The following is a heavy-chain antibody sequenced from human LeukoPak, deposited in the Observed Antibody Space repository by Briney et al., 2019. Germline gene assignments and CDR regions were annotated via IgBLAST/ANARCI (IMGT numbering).Heavy chain of an antibody. CDR1: GGSFSGYY. CDR2: INHSGST. J-gene: IGHJ4*02. Sequence: SETLSLTCAVYGGSFSGYYWSWIRQPPGKGLEWIGEINHSGSTTYNPSPKSRVTISVDTSKNQFSLKLSSVTAADTAVYYCARGRRDVDTAMVTEFDYWGQGTLVTVSS. V-gene: IGHV4-34*01. CDR3: ARGRRDVDTAMVTEFDY. D-gene: IGHD5-18*01.